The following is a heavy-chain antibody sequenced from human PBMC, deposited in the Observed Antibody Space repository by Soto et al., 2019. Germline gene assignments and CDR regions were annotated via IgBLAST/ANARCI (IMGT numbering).Heavy chain of an antibody. V-gene: IGHV4-59*01. CDR1: GGPIRSYY. D-gene: IGHD5-12*01. Sequence: QVHLQESGPGLLKPSETLSLTSGVSGGPIRSYYLRWVRQAPGKGLECIAYIAYTGITGYNSALRSRVTISGDTSQNLCSLKMTSVTAADTAVYYCAREGFSGYEALDYWGQGILVTVSS. J-gene: IGHJ4*02. CDR2: IAYTGIT. CDR3: AREGFSGYEALDY.